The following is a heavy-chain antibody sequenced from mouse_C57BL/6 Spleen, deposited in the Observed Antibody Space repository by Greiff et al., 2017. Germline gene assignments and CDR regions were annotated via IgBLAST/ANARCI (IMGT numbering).Heavy chain of an antibody. CDR2: INPYNGGT. Sequence: VQLQQSGPVLVKPGASVKMSCKASGYTFTDYYMNWVKQSHGKSLEWIGVINPYNGGTSYNQKFKGKATLTVDKSSSTAYMELNSLTSEDSAVYYCARLGDGYPFAYWGQGTLVTGSA. CDR1: GYTFTDYY. D-gene: IGHD2-3*01. J-gene: IGHJ3*01. CDR3: ARLGDGYPFAY. V-gene: IGHV1-19*01.